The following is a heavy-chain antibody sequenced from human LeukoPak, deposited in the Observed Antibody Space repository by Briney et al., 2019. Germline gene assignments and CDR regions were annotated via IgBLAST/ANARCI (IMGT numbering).Heavy chain of an antibody. V-gene: IGHV3-33*01. CDR2: IWYDGSNK. CDR1: RFTFTNYG. D-gene: IGHD1-26*01. J-gene: IGHJ4*02. Sequence: PGRSLRLSCAASRFTFTNYGMHWVRQAPGKGLEWVAVIWYDGSNKYYADSVKGRFTISRDNSKSTLYLQMNSLRAEDTAVYYCARDKNSGIYYIDYWGQGTLVTVSS. CDR3: ARDKNSGIYYIDY.